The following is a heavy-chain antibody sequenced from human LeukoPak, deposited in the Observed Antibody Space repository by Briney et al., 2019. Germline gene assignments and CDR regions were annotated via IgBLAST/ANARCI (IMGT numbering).Heavy chain of an antibody. D-gene: IGHD5-18*01. Sequence: PGGSLRLSYAASGFTFSSYSMNWVRQAPGKGLEWVSSISSSSSYISYADSVKGRFTISRDNSKNTLYLQMNSLRAEDTAVYYCARVFSTAMVTDAFDIWGQGTMVTVSS. CDR2: ISSSSSYI. J-gene: IGHJ3*02. V-gene: IGHV3-21*01. CDR1: GFTFSSYS. CDR3: ARVFSTAMVTDAFDI.